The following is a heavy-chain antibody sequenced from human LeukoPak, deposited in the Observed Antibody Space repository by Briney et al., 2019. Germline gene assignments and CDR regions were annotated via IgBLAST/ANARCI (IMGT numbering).Heavy chain of an antibody. CDR3: ARSFSEKFYFES. J-gene: IGHJ4*02. CDR2: IYASGKT. D-gene: IGHD1-26*01. Sequence: PSQTLSLTCSVSGDSISRGRYYWSWVRQPAGKELEWIGRIYASGKTDYNPYTPSLKSRVAMSLDTSKNQVSLYLTSVTAADTAMYFCARSFSEKFYFESWGQGTLVTVSS. CDR1: GDSISRGRYY. V-gene: IGHV4-61*02.